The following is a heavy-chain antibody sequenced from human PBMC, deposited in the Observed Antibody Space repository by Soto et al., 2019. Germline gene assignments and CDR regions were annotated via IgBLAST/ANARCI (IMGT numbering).Heavy chain of an antibody. V-gene: IGHV4-59*01. CDR1: GDPMTSLY. CDR2: IYYDGRT. CDR3: ARVGAVSAMNYFYYGMDV. D-gene: IGHD3-16*01. Sequence: QVQLQESGPGLVKPSETLSLTCVVSGDPMTSLYWSWIRQPPGKALEWIGYIYYDGRTNYNPSLRSRVTLSLDTSKKEFYLRLDSTTAADTAVYYCARVGAVSAMNYFYYGMDVWGQGTTVTVSS. J-gene: IGHJ6*02.